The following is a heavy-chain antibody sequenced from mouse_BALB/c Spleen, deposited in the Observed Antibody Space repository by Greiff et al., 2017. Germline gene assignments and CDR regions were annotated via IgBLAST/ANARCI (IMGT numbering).Heavy chain of an antibody. CDR1: GYAFTNYL. CDR3: ARPTTAPFAY. CDR2: INPGSGGT. V-gene: IGHV1-54*01. Sequence: QVQLQQSGAELVRPGTSVKVSCKASGYAFTNYLIEWVKQRPGQGLEWIGVINPGSGGTNYNEKFKGKATLTADKSSSTAYMQLSSLTSDDSAVYFCARPTTAPFAYWGQGTLVTVSA. J-gene: IGHJ3*01. D-gene: IGHD1-2*01.